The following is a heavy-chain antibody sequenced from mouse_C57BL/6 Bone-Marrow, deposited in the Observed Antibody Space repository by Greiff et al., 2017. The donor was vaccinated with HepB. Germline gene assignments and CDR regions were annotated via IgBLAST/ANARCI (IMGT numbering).Heavy chain of an antibody. CDR2: ICDGGSYT. CDR1: GFTFSSYA. D-gene: IGHD1-1*01. V-gene: IGHV5-4*01. CDR3: ARELYYYGSSPCAMDD. Sequence: EVKLVESGGGLVKPGGSLKLSCAASGFTFSSYAMSWVRQTPEKRLEWVATICDGGSYTYYPDNVKGRFTISRDNAKNNLYLQMSHLNSEDTAMYYGARELYYYGSSPCAMDDWGQGTSVTVSS. J-gene: IGHJ4*01.